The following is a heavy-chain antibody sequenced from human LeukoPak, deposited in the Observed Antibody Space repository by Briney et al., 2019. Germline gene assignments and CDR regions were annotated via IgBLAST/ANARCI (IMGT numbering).Heavy chain of an antibody. D-gene: IGHD6-13*01. CDR1: GGSFSGYY. CDR3: ARGLVSSWSYWYFDL. Sequence: SETLSLTCAVYGGSFSGYYWSWIRQPPGKGLEWIGEINHGGSTNDNPCLRSRFTISVDTSKNQFSRKLSSVTAADTAVYYCARGLVSSWSYWYFDLWGRGTLVTVSS. CDR2: INHGGST. J-gene: IGHJ2*01. V-gene: IGHV4-34*01.